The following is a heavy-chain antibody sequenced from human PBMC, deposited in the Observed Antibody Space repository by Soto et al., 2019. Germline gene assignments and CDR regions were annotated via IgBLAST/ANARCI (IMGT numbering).Heavy chain of an antibody. CDR1: GGSISSSSYY. D-gene: IGHD2-2*01. V-gene: IGHV4-39*01. Sequence: SETLSLTCTVSGGSISSSSYYWGWIRQPPGKGLEWIGSIYYSGSTYYNPSLKSRVTISVDTSKNQFSLKLSSVTAADTAVYYCARTPSVDCSSTSCYGLTGTTEGFYFDYWGQGTLVTISS. CDR2: IYYSGST. J-gene: IGHJ4*02. CDR3: ARTPSVDCSSTSCYGLTGTTEGFYFDY.